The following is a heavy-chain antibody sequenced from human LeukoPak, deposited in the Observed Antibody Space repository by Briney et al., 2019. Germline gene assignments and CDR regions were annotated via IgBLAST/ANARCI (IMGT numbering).Heavy chain of an antibody. CDR3: ARVPGPDTTSRFDN. D-gene: IGHD2-2*01. V-gene: IGHV1-2*02. Sequence: ASVRVSCKTSGYTFTGYYIHWVRHVPGQGPEWVGRIDPNSGGTNYAQKFQGRVTVTRDTSTTTVYMDLSGLKSDDTAVYYCARVPGPDTTSRFDNWGQGTLVTVSS. CDR1: GYTFTGYY. J-gene: IGHJ4*02. CDR2: IDPNSGGT.